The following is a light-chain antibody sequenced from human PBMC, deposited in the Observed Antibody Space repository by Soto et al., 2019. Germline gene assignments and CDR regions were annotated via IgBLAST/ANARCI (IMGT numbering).Light chain of an antibody. CDR1: QPISRN. Sequence: EIVMTRSPDNLSVSLGQGATLSCRASQPISRNLAWYQQKPGQAPRLLIYGASTRATDIPGRFSGGGSGTEFTLTISSLQSEDFAIYFCQQYNTWPRTFGQGTKVEVK. J-gene: IGKJ1*01. V-gene: IGKV3-15*01. CDR3: QQYNTWPRT. CDR2: GAS.